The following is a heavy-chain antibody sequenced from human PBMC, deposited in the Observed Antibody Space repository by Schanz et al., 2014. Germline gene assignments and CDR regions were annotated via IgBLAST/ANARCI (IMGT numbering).Heavy chain of an antibody. Sequence: EVQLVESGGGLIQPGGSLRLSCAVSGFTVNTNYMSWVRQAPRKGMEWISSMYINTGSTKCGDSVKGRFIISRDSSKNTIFLQMKSLRAEETAVYFWARDGGRDGYNLAFDVWGQGTLVTVSS. J-gene: IGHJ3*01. V-gene: IGHV3-53*01. D-gene: IGHD5-12*01. CDR2: MYINTGST. CDR3: ARDGGRDGYNLAFDV. CDR1: GFTVNTNY.